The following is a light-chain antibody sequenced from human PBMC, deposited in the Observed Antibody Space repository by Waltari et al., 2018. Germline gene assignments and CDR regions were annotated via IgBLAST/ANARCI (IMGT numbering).Light chain of an antibody. CDR3: CSYAGRYTSV. CDR1: NSDVGAYNY. Sequence: QSALTQPRSVSGSPGQSVTLPCTGTNSDVGAYNYVSWYQHRPGRAPQRVIFDVAKRPSGGPDRFSGCKAGNTASLTISGLQADDEADYYCCSYAGRYTSVFGGGTKVTVL. CDR2: DVA. J-gene: IGLJ2*01. V-gene: IGLV2-11*01.